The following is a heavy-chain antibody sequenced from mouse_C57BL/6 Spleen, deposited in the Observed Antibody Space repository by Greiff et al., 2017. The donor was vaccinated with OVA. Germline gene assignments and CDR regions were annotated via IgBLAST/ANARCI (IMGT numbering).Heavy chain of an antibody. CDR2: ISSGSSTI. CDR3: ARPVRGSYFDY. Sequence: EVQGVESGGGLVKPGGSLKLSRAASGFTFSDYGMHWVRQAPEKGLEWVAYISSGSSTIYYADTVKGRFTISRDNAKNTLFLQMTSLRSEDTAMYYCARPVRGSYFDYWGQGTTLTVSS. V-gene: IGHV5-17*01. CDR1: GFTFSDYG. J-gene: IGHJ2*01.